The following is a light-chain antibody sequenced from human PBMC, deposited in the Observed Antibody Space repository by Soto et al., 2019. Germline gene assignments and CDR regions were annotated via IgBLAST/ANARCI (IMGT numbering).Light chain of an antibody. CDR1: QTINNW. J-gene: IGKJ1*01. V-gene: IGKV1-5*01. CDR3: QHYNSYPWT. Sequence: DIQMTQSPSTLSASIGDRVTITCRASQTINNWLAWYQQKPGKAPNLLIYHASNLETGVSSRFSGSAFGTEFTLTISSLQPDDFATYYCQHYNSYPWTFGQGTKV. CDR2: HAS.